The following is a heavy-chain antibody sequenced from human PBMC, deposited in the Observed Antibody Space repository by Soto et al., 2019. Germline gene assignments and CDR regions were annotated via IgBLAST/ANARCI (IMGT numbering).Heavy chain of an antibody. D-gene: IGHD3-22*01. Sequence: QVQLVQSGAEVKKPGSSVKVSCKASGDTFSNYAISWVRQAPGQGLVWMGGIIPILGTPSYAQKFQGRVTITADKSTSTAYMELSSLRSEDTAVYYCARERSRYDRSGYYRPDYWGQGTLVTVSS. V-gene: IGHV1-69*06. CDR3: ARERSRYDRSGYYRPDY. CDR1: GDTFSNYA. CDR2: IIPILGTP. J-gene: IGHJ4*02.